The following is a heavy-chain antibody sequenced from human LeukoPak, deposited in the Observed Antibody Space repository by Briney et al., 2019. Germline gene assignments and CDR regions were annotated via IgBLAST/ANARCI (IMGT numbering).Heavy chain of an antibody. CDR1: GFTFSSYA. CDR3: AKDPRFLEWLY. Sequence: GGSLRLSCAAPGFTFSSYAMSWVRQAPGKGLEWVSAISGSGGSTYYADSVKGRFTISRDNSKNTLYLQMNSLRAEDTAVYYCAKDPRFLEWLYWGQGTLVTVSS. J-gene: IGHJ4*02. CDR2: ISGSGGST. D-gene: IGHD3-3*01. V-gene: IGHV3-23*01.